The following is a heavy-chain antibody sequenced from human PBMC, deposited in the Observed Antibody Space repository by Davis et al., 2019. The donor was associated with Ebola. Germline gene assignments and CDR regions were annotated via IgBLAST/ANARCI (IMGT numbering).Heavy chain of an antibody. D-gene: IGHD4-23*01. V-gene: IGHV1-69*06. J-gene: IGHJ4*02. CDR3: ARVWGLYGGDGTFDY. CDR1: GGTFTSYA. CDR2: IIPIFGKA. Sequence: SVTVSCKASGGTFTSYAISWVRQAPGQGLEWMGGIIPIFGKANYAQKFQGRVTITADKSTSTAYMELSSLRSEDTAVYYFARVWGLYGGDGTFDYWGQGTLVTVSS.